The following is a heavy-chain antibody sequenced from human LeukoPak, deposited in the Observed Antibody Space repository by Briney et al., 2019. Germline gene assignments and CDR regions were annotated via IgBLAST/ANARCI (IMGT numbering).Heavy chain of an antibody. V-gene: IGHV1-46*01. J-gene: IGHJ6*02. CDR1: GYAFTCYY. Sequence: ASVKVSCKASGYAFTCYYMHWVRQAPGQGLEWMGIINPSGGSTSYAQKFQGRVTMTRDTSTSAVYMELSSLRSEDTAVYYCASESGSELGGPYYYYGMDVWGQGTTVTVSS. CDR2: INPSGGST. CDR3: ASESGSELGGPYYYYGMDV. D-gene: IGHD7-27*01.